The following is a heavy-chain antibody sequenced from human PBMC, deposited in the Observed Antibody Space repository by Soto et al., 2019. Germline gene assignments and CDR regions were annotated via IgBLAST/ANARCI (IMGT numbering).Heavy chain of an antibody. V-gene: IGHV2-70*04. CDR1: GLSVITSLSR. D-gene: IGHD6-13*01. CDR2: IDWDDDK. Sequence: GPPVGNPTRTLTLTYTFSGLSVITSLSRGRWIRHPPGKALEWLARIDWDDDKLYSTSLKTRLTISKDTSKNQVVLTMTNMDPVDTATYYCARSIVAAGNRWFDPWGQGTLVTVSS. J-gene: IGHJ5*02. CDR3: ARSIVAAGNRWFDP.